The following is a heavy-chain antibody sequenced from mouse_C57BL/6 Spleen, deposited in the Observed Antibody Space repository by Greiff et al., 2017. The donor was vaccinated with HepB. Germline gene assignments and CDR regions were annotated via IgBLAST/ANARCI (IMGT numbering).Heavy chain of an antibody. Sequence: VQLQQSGAELVRPGASVTLSCKASGYTFTDYEMHWVKQTPVHGLEWIGAIVPETGGTAYNQKFKGKAILTADKSSSTAYMELRSLTSEDSAVYYCTRDYYGNYRTWFAYWGQGTLVTVSA. CDR2: IVPETGGT. CDR1: GYTFTDYE. CDR3: TRDYYGNYRTWFAY. V-gene: IGHV1-15*01. D-gene: IGHD2-1*01. J-gene: IGHJ3*01.